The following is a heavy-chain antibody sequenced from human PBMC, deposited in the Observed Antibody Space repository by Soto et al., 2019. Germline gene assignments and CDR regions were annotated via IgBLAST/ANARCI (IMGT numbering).Heavy chain of an antibody. CDR2: ISYDGSNK. J-gene: IGHJ4*02. CDR3: AKGGLQLVRYSFDY. Sequence: GGSLRLSCAASGFTFGSYGMHWVRQAPGKGLEWVAVISYDGSNKYYVDSVEGRFTISRDNSKNTLYLQMNSLRAEDTAVYYCAKGGLQLVRYSFDYWGQGTLVTVSS. CDR1: GFTFGSYG. V-gene: IGHV3-30*18. D-gene: IGHD6-6*01.